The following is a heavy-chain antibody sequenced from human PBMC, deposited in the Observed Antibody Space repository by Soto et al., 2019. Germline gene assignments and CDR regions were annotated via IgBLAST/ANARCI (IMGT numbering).Heavy chain of an antibody. V-gene: IGHV4-59*08. CDR2: IYYSGST. D-gene: IGHD3-10*01. Sequence: QVQLQESGPGLVKPSETLSLTCTVSGGSISSYYWSWIRQPPGKGLEWIGYIYYSGSTNYNPSLKSRVTTSVDSSKNQFSLKLNSMTAADTAVYYCARHNYGSGSTYFDYLGQGTLVTVSS. CDR3: ARHNYGSGSTYFDY. CDR1: GGSISSYY. J-gene: IGHJ4*02.